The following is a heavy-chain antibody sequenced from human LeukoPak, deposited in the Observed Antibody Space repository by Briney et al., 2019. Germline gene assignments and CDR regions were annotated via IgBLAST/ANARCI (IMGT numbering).Heavy chain of an antibody. CDR3: ARDYGSGSYYNGHYYFYYGMDV. Sequence: SQTLSLTCTVSGGSISSGGYYWSWIRQHPGKGLEWIGYIYYSGSTYYNPSLKSRVTISVDTSKNQFSLKLSSVTAADTAVYYCARDYGSGSYYNGHYYFYYGMDVWGQGTTVIVSS. CDR2: IYYSGST. D-gene: IGHD3-10*01. J-gene: IGHJ6*02. V-gene: IGHV4-31*03. CDR1: GGSISSGGYY.